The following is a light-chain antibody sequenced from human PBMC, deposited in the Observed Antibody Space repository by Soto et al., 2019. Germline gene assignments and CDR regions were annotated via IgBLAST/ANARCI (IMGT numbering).Light chain of an antibody. CDR3: QHHANWPIT. CDR2: VAS. CDR1: QSVSSY. V-gene: IGKV3-11*01. J-gene: IGKJ5*01. Sequence: EIVLTQSPATLSLSPGERATLSCRASQSVSSYLAWYQQKPGQAPRLLIYVASNRATDIPARFSGSGSGTDFTLTISSLEPEDFAVYYCQHHANWPITFGQGTRLEIK.